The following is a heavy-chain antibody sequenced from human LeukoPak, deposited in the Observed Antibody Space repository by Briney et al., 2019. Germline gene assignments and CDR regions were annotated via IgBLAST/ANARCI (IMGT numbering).Heavy chain of an antibody. CDR2: INAGNGNT. V-gene: IGHV1-3*01. J-gene: IGHJ4*02. Sequence: ASVKVSCKASGYTFTSYAMHWVRQAPGQRLEWMGWINAGNGNTKYSQNFQGRVTITRDTSASTAYMELSSLRSEDTAVYYCARGSSGYPHYYDYWGQGTLVTVPS. CDR3: ARGSSGYPHYYDY. D-gene: IGHD3-22*01. CDR1: GYTFTSYA.